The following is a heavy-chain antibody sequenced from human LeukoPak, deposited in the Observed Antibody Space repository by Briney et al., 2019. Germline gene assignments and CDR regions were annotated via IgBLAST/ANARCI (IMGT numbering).Heavy chain of an antibody. D-gene: IGHD3-3*01. V-gene: IGHV3-9*03. Sequence: PGGSLRLSCAASGFTFDDYAMHWVRQAPGKGLEWVSGISWNSGSIGYADSVKGRFTISRDNAKNSLYLQMNSLRAEDMALYYCAKASITIFGVAYDAFDIWGQGTMVTVSS. CDR3: AKASITIFGVAYDAFDI. J-gene: IGHJ3*02. CDR2: ISWNSGSI. CDR1: GFTFDDYA.